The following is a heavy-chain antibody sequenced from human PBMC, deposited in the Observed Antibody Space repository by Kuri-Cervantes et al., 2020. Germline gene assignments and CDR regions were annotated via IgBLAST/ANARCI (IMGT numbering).Heavy chain of an antibody. CDR3: AATVVVAVAYFDY. CDR1: GYSISSGYY. CDR2: IYHSGST. Sequence: SETLSLTCAVSGYSISSGYYWGWIRQPPGKGLEWIGSIYHSGSTYYNPSLKSRVTISVDTSKNQFSLKLSSVTAADTAVYYCAATVVVAVAYFDYWGQGTLVTVSS. D-gene: IGHD2-15*01. J-gene: IGHJ4*02. V-gene: IGHV4-38-2*01.